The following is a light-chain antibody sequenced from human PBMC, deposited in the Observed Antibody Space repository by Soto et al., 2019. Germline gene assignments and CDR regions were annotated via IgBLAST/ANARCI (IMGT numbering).Light chain of an antibody. Sequence: DIQMTQSPSSLSASVGDRVTNTCQASQDINKNLIWYQQKPGKAPKLLIYDASDLETGVPSRFSGSGSGTGFTFTISSLQPEDFATYYCQQYESLPLTFGQGTRL. CDR3: QQYESLPLT. CDR2: DAS. V-gene: IGKV1-33*01. CDR1: QDINKN. J-gene: IGKJ5*01.